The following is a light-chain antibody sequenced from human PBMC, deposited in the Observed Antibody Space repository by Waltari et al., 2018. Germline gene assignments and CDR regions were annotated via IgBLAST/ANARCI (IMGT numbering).Light chain of an antibody. CDR3: QQYYSSPLT. CDR1: QSILYSADNGNY. J-gene: IGKJ3*01. Sequence: DIVMTQSPDSLAVSLGERATINCKSSQSILYSADNGNYLAWYQKKPGQPPRLLISWESTRASGVPDRLSGAGSGTDFNFTISSLQAEDVAEYYCQQYYSSPLTFGPGTKVDIK. CDR2: WES. V-gene: IGKV4-1*01.